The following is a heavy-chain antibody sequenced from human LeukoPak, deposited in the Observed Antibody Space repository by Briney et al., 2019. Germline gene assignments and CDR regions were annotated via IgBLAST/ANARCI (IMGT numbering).Heavy chain of an antibody. CDR1: GGSISSYS. CDR3: VSSYGGYVLDY. Sequence: PSETLSLTCAAYGGSISSYSWNWIRQSPGKGLEWIGRVYHSGSINYNPSLKSRVTISVDTSKNQFSLNLSSVTAADTAVYYCVSSYGGYVLDYWGQGTLVIVSS. D-gene: IGHD5-12*01. J-gene: IGHJ4*02. CDR2: VYHSGSI. V-gene: IGHV4-59*01.